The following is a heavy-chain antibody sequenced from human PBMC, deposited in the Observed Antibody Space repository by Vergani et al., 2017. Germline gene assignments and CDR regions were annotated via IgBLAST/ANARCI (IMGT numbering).Heavy chain of an antibody. V-gene: IGHV3-30*03. CDR3: ATKSCGTPGCQIGYFRE. CDR1: GFTSSYYG. CDR2: ISYDGTKK. J-gene: IGHJ1*01. D-gene: IGHD1-1*01. Sequence: QVHLVESGGGVVQPGRSLRLSCVVSGFTSSYYGMPWVRQAPGKGLEWVAVISYDGTKKYYADAVKGRFTISRDNSKSTLYLQRNSLRTEDTAVYYCATKSCGTPGCQIGYFREWGQGTLVTVSS.